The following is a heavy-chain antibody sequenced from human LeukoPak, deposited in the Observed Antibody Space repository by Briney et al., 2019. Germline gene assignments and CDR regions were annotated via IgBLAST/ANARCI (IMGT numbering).Heavy chain of an antibody. V-gene: IGHV5-51*01. CDR3: ARRTGGDGDAFDI. CDR2: IYPGDSDT. D-gene: IGHD5-24*01. CDR1: VYSFTSYW. Sequence: GESLKISCKGSVYSFTSYWIGWVRQMTGTGLEWMEIIYPGDSDTRYSPSFQGQVTISADKSISTAYLQWSSLKASDTAMYYCARRTGGDGDAFDIWGQGTMVTVSS. J-gene: IGHJ3*02.